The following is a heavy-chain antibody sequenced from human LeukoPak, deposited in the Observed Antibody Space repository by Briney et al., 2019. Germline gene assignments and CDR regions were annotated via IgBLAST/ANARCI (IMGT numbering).Heavy chain of an antibody. CDR3: ATRFYGSGSFYGD. CDR2: ISHTRSDT. CDR1: GFTFSSYA. Sequence: SGGSLRLSCAASGFTFSSYAMSWVRQAPGKRLDSVSAISHTRSDTYCADSVKDRFSISRDNSKNTLYLQMTSLRAEDTALYYCATRFYGSGSFYGDWGRGTLVTVSS. V-gene: IGHV3-23*01. D-gene: IGHD3-10*01. J-gene: IGHJ4*02.